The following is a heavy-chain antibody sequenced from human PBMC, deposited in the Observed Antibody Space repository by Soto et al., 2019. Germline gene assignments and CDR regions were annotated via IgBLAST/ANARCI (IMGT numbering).Heavy chain of an antibody. J-gene: IGHJ6*02. V-gene: IGHV1-69*13. CDR3: ARAKYCSSAYYYYEMYV. CDR1: GGTFSSYA. CDR2: IIPIFGTA. D-gene: IGHD6-6*01. Sequence: SSVKVSCKASGGTFSSYAISWVRQAPGQGLEWMGGIIPIFGTANYAQKFQGRVTITADESTSTAYMELSSLRSEDTAVYYCARAKYCSSAYYYYEMYVWGQEAAVPVSS.